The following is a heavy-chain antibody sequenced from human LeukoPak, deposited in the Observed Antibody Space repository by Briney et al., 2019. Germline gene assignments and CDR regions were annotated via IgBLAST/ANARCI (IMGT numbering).Heavy chain of an antibody. J-gene: IGHJ5*02. Sequence: PEGSLRLSCVASGFTFSHYWMSWVRRAPGKGLEWVANIKQDESERYFMDSVKGRFTISRENAKHSLYLQMNSLRVEDTAIYYCARDRGEIDYGDSYNWFDPWGQGTLVTVSS. D-gene: IGHD4-17*01. CDR3: ARDRGEIDYGDSYNWFDP. CDR2: IKQDESER. V-gene: IGHV3-7*01. CDR1: GFTFSHYW.